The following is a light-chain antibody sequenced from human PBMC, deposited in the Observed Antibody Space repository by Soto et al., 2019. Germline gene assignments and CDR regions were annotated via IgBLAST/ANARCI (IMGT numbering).Light chain of an antibody. CDR1: QSVSSY. J-gene: IGKJ4*01. V-gene: IGKV3-11*01. Sequence: EIVLTQSPATLSLSPGERATRSCRASQSVSSYLAWYQQKPGQAPRLLIYDASNRATGIPARFSGSGSGTDFTLTISSLEPEDFAVYYCQQRSNWPTFGGGNKVEIK. CDR2: DAS. CDR3: QQRSNWPT.